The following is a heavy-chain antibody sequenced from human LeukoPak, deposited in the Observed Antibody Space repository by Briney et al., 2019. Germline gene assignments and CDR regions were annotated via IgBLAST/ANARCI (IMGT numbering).Heavy chain of an antibody. CDR2: IYNSGST. V-gene: IGHV4-4*07. Sequence: SETLSLTCTVSGGSISSYYWSWIRQPAGKGLEWIGRIYNSGSTNYNTNYNPSLSSRVTMSVDTSRNQFSLKLNSVTAADTAVYYCARAIWYGSGTTAFDYWGQGTLVTVSS. J-gene: IGHJ4*02. D-gene: IGHD3-10*01. CDR3: ARAIWYGSGTTAFDY. CDR1: GGSISSYY.